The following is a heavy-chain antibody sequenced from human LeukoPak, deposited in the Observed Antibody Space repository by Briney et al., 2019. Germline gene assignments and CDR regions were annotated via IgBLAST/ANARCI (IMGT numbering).Heavy chain of an antibody. CDR1: GGSISSHY. Sequence: SETLSLTCTVSGGSISSHYWSWIRQPPGKGLEWIGYIYYSGSTNYNPSLKSRVIISVDTSKNQFSLKLSSVTAADTAVYYCARDNYYMDVWGKGTTVTVSS. J-gene: IGHJ6*03. V-gene: IGHV4-59*11. CDR2: IYYSGST. CDR3: ARDNYYMDV.